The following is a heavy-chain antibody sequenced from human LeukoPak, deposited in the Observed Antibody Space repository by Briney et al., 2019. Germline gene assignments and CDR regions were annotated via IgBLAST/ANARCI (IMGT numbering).Heavy chain of an antibody. D-gene: IGHD6-13*01. V-gene: IGHV3-23*01. Sequence: GGSLRLSCAASGFTFSSYAMSWVRQPPGKGLEWVSAISGSGGSTYYADSVKGRFTISRDNSKNTLYLQMNSLRADDTAVYYCAKGGSSSWYHYFDYWGQGTLVTVSS. J-gene: IGHJ4*02. CDR3: AKGGSSSWYHYFDY. CDR1: GFTFSSYA. CDR2: ISGSGGST.